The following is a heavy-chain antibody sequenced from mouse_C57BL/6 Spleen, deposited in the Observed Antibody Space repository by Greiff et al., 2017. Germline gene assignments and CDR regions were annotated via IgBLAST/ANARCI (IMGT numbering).Heavy chain of an antibody. CDR3: ARDAPLLLEGFAY. Sequence: EVQLQQSGPGLVKPSQSLSLTCSVTGYSITSGYYWNWIRQFPGNKLEWMGYISYDGSNNYNPSLKNRISITRDTSKNQFFLKLNSVTTEDTATYYCARDAPLLLEGFAYWGQGTLVTVSA. D-gene: IGHD1-1*01. CDR2: ISYDGSN. V-gene: IGHV3-6*01. CDR1: GYSITSGYY. J-gene: IGHJ3*01.